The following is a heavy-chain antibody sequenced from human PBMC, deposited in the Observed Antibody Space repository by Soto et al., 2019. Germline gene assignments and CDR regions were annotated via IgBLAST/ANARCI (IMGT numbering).Heavy chain of an antibody. D-gene: IGHD2-15*01. CDR2: IYTSGNT. V-gene: IGHV4-4*07. J-gene: IGHJ6*02. CDR3: AREEVGYCSGGRCYYYVMDV. Sequence: QVQLQESGPGLVKPSETLSLTCTVSGGSISSYYWSWIRQPAGKGLEWIGRIYTSGNTNYNPSLKSRVTMSVDTSKNQFSLKLSSVTAADTAVYYCAREEVGYCSGGRCYYYVMDVWGQGTPVTVSS. CDR1: GGSISSYY.